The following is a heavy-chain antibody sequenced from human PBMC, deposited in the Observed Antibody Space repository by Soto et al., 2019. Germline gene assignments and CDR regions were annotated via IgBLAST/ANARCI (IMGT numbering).Heavy chain of an antibody. CDR2: ISYDGSNK. D-gene: IGHD6-6*01. CDR1: GFTFSSYA. J-gene: IGHJ6*02. Sequence: GGSLRLSCAASGFTFSSYAMHWVRQAPGKGLEWVAVISYDGSNKYYADSVKGRFTISRDNSKNTLYLQMNSLRAEDTAVYYCARAEYSSSFDQDYYYYYGMDVWGQGTTVTVSS. V-gene: IGHV3-30-3*01. CDR3: ARAEYSSSFDQDYYYYYGMDV.